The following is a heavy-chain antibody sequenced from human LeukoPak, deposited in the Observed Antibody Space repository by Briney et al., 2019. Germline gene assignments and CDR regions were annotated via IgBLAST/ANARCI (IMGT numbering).Heavy chain of an antibody. D-gene: IGHD3-10*01. CDR3: ARPYGSGSRFDY. J-gene: IGHJ4*02. Sequence: GGSLRLSCAASGFTFSSNYMSWVRQAPGKGLEWVSVLYSGGSTYYADSVKGRFTISRDNSKNTLYLQMNSLRAEDTAVYYCARPYGSGSRFDYWGQGTLVTVSS. CDR1: GFTFSSNY. CDR2: LYSGGST. V-gene: IGHV3-53*01.